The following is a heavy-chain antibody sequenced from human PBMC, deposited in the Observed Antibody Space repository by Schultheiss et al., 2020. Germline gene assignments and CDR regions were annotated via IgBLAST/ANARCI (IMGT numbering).Heavy chain of an antibody. Sequence: SETLSLTCTVSGASISSDYWSWIRQPPGKGLEWIGYISHSGSTNYNPSLKSRVTISIDTSKNQFSLKLSSVTAADTAVYYCARSCSSTSCHNWFDPWGQGTLVTVSS. CDR3: ARSCSSTSCHNWFDP. CDR1: GASISSDY. CDR2: ISHSGST. J-gene: IGHJ5*02. D-gene: IGHD2-2*01. V-gene: IGHV4-59*08.